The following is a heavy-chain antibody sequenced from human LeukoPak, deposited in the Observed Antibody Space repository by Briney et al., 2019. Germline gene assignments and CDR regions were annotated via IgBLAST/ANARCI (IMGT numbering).Heavy chain of an antibody. V-gene: IGHV3-48*03. CDR3: ARDSGGDCSFDP. D-gene: IGHD2-21*02. Sequence: GGSLRLSCAASGFTSSRYEMNWVRQAPGKGLEWVSYISSSGTTIYYADSVKGRFTISKDNAKNSLYLQMNSLRAEDTAVYYCARDSGGDCSFDPWGQGTLVTVSS. CDR2: ISSSGTTI. CDR1: GFTSSRYE. J-gene: IGHJ5*02.